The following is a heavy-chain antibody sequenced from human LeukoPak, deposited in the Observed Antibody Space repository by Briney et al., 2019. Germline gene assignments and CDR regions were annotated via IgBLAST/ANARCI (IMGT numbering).Heavy chain of an antibody. Sequence: SETLTLTCTVSSDSISSYYWSWIRQPPGKGLEWIGYIYYSGRTNYNPSRKSRVTKSLDTSKNQFSLKLSSVTAADTAVYYCARAETTVTSYGAWFDPCGQGTLVTVSS. CDR2: IYYSGRT. J-gene: IGHJ5*02. V-gene: IGHV4-59*01. D-gene: IGHD4-17*01. CDR1: SDSISSYY. CDR3: ARAETTVTSYGAWFDP.